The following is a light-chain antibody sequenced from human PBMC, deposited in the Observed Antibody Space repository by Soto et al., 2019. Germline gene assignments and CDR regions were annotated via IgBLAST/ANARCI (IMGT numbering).Light chain of an antibody. CDR1: QSISSN. J-gene: IGKJ5*01. CDR3: QQRSNWPIT. V-gene: IGKV3-11*01. Sequence: EVVLTQSPVTLSLSPGQRATLSCRASQSISSNLAWYQQKPGQAPRLLISDASNRATGIPARFSGSGSGTDFTLTISSLEPEDFAVYYCQQRSNWPITFGQGTRLEIK. CDR2: DAS.